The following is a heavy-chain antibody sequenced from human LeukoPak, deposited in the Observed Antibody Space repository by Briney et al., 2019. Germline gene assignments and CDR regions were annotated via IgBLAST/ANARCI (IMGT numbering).Heavy chain of an antibody. Sequence: PGGSLRLSCAASGFTFSSYAMSWVRQAPGKGLEWVSAISAGGGGTSYADSVKGRFTISRDNCKNTLYLQMNSLRAEDTAVYYCAKALGPYYFDYWGQGTLVTVSS. V-gene: IGHV3-23*01. D-gene: IGHD1-26*01. CDR3: AKALGPYYFDY. CDR1: GFTFSSYA. J-gene: IGHJ4*02. CDR2: ISAGGGGT.